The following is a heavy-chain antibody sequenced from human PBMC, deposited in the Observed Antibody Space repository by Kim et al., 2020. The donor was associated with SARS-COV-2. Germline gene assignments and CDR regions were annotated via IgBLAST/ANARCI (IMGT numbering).Heavy chain of an antibody. J-gene: IGHJ5*02. V-gene: IGHV3-64D*06. CDR3: VKDLPLSPIYGDYDLNWFDP. CDR2: ISSNGGST. Sequence: GGSLRLSCSASGFTFSSYAMHWVRQAPGKGLEYVSAISSNGGSTYYADSVKGRFTISRDNSKNTLYLQMSSLRAEDTAVYYCVKDLPLSPIYGDYDLNWFDPWGQGTLVTVSS. D-gene: IGHD4-17*01. CDR1: GFTFSSYA.